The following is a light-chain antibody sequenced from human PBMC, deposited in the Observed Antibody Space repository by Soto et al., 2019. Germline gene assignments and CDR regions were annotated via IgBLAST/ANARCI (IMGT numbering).Light chain of an antibody. J-gene: IGLJ2*01. CDR3: SSYRKTTFPHVV. Sequence: QFVLTQPASVSGSPGQSITISCTGTSSDIGADDFVSWYQHHPDKTPKLIIFEVTYRPTGISHRFSASKSGNTASLTISGLEAEDEAFYYCSSYRKTTFPHVVFGGGTKLTVL. CDR1: SSDIGADDF. V-gene: IGLV2-14*01. CDR2: EVT.